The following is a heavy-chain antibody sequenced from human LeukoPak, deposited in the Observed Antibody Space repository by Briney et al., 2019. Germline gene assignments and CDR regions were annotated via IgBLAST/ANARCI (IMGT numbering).Heavy chain of an antibody. V-gene: IGHV3-23*01. J-gene: IGHJ4*02. Sequence: GGSPRLSCAATGFTFSSDAMSWVRHAPGKGLEWVPGIQETGGSIYYADTVKGRFTLSSDNSKNTLDLQMNSLRAEDTAVYYCARDYGSRGSSSYPFDNWSQGTLVTVSP. CDR3: ARDYGSRGSSSYPFDN. D-gene: IGHD3-10*01. CDR2: IQETGGSI. CDR1: GFTFSSDA.